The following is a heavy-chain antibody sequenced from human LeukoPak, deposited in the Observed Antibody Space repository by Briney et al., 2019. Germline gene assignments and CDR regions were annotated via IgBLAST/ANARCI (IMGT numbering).Heavy chain of an antibody. J-gene: IGHJ4*02. Sequence: GGSLRLSCAASGFTFSSYWMTWVRQAPGKGLEWVAKTKQDGSEKYYVDSVKGRLTISRENAKNSLYLQMNSLRAEDTAVYYCARGQPISMITGPYFDYWGQGTLVTFSS. V-gene: IGHV3-7*01. CDR1: GFTFSSYW. CDR2: TKQDGSEK. D-gene: IGHD3-22*01. CDR3: ARGQPISMITGPYFDY.